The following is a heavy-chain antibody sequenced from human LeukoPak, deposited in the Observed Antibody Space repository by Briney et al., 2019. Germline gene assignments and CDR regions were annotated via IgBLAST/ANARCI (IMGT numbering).Heavy chain of an antibody. Sequence: PGGSLRLSCAASGFTFDDYTMHWVRQAPGKGLEWVSLISRDGDSTYYADSVKGRFTISRDNSKNSLYLQMNSLRSEDTAFYYCAKDGQMATISWTGFDSWGQGTLVTVSS. J-gene: IGHJ4*02. CDR1: GFTFDDYT. CDR2: ISRDGDST. D-gene: IGHD5-24*01. V-gene: IGHV3-43*01. CDR3: AKDGQMATISWTGFDS.